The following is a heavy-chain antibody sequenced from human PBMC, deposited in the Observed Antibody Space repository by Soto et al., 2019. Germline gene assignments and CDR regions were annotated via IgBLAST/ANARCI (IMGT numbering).Heavy chain of an antibody. CDR1: GGSFNTNY. Sequence: SETLSLTCTVSGGSFNTNYWAWIRQPPGKGLEWIGYIYYAGTTSYNPSLKSRVSITLETSKSQFSLRLTSVTASDTAVYYCARLGAYYQSLDPWGQGTVVTVSS. CDR3: ARLGAYYQSLDP. D-gene: IGHD2-21*01. J-gene: IGHJ5*02. V-gene: IGHV4-59*08. CDR2: IYYAGTT.